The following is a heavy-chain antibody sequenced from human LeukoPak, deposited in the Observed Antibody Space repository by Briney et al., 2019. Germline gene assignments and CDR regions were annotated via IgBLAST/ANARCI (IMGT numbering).Heavy chain of an antibody. J-gene: IGHJ5*02. CDR1: GFTFSYYE. V-gene: IGHV3-48*02. CDR2: ITGGSTTK. CDR3: ARDVDTSSHSSRLDP. Sequence: GGSLRLSCAASGFTFSYYEMIWVRQAPGKGLEWVSYITGGSTTKNYADSVKGRFTISRDSSKNTVYLQMNSLRDEDTAVYYCARDVDTSSHSSRLDPWGQGTLVTVSS. D-gene: IGHD5-18*01.